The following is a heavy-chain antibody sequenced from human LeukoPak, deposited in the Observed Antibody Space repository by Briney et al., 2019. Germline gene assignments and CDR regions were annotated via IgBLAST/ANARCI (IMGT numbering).Heavy chain of an antibody. V-gene: IGHV1-2*06. Sequence: GASVKVSCRASGYTFTVYYMHWVRQAPGQGLEWMGRINPNSGGTNYAQKFQGRVTMTRDTSISTAYMELSRLRSDDTAVYYCARARRYNWNDGWFDPWGQGTLVTVSS. CDR1: GYTFTVYY. J-gene: IGHJ5*02. CDR2: INPNSGGT. CDR3: ARARRYNWNDGWFDP. D-gene: IGHD1-1*01.